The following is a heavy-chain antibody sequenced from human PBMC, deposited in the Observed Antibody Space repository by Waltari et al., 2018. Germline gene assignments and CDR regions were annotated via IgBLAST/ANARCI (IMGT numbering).Heavy chain of an antibody. Sequence: QVQLVQSGAEVKKPGASVKVSCKASGYTFTGYYRHWVRQAPGKGLEWMGWINPNSGGTNYAQKFQGRVTMTRDTSISTAYMELSRLRSDDTAVYYCASRNCSSTSCYTDYYYYGMDVWGQGTTVTVSS. CDR1: GYTFTGYY. J-gene: IGHJ6*02. V-gene: IGHV1-2*02. D-gene: IGHD2-2*02. CDR2: INPNSGGT. CDR3: ASRNCSSTSCYTDYYYYGMDV.